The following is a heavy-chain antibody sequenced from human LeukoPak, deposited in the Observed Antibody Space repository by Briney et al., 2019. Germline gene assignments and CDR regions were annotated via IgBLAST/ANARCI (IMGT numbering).Heavy chain of an antibody. J-gene: IGHJ4*02. D-gene: IGHD6-13*01. CDR2: IYSSGST. CDR1: GGSISNYY. Sequence: SETLSLTCTVSGGSISNYYWSWIRQPPGKGLEWIGYIYSSGSTNYNPSLKSRVTISVDTSKNQFSLKLSSVTAVDTAVYYCARSPSVYSSSWYFDYWGQGTLVTVSS. V-gene: IGHV4-59*01. CDR3: ARSPSVYSSSWYFDY.